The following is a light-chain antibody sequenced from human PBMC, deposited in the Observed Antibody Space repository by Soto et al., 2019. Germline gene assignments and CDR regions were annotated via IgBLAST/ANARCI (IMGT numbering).Light chain of an antibody. CDR2: DAS. CDR1: QSVTSN. J-gene: IGKJ4*01. Sequence: EIVMTQSPATLSVSPVEIATLSFMASQSVTSNLAWYQQKPGQAPRLLIYDASNRATGIPARFSGSGSGTDFTLTISSLQPEDIATYYCQQYDNLPLTFGGGTKVDIK. CDR3: QQYDNLPLT. V-gene: IGKV3D-15*01.